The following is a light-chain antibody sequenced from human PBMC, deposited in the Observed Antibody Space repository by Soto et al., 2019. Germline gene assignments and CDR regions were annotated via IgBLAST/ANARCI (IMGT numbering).Light chain of an antibody. CDR1: SSNIGAGYD. Sequence: QSVLTQPPSVSGAPGQRVTISCTGSSSNIGAGYDVHWYQQLPGTAPKLLIYGNTNRPSGVPDRFSGSKSGTSASLAITGLQAEDEADYYCQSYDNFLRVIFGGGTKLTVL. CDR3: QSYDNFLRVI. J-gene: IGLJ2*01. V-gene: IGLV1-40*01. CDR2: GNT.